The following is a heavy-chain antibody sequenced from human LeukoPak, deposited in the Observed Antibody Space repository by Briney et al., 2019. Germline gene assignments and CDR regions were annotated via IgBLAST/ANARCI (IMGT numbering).Heavy chain of an antibody. Sequence: SVKVSCKASGGTFSSYAISWVRQAPGQGLERMGGIIPIFGTANYAQKFQGRVTITADKSTSTAYMELSSLRSEDTAVYYCARDGGYSSELYWFDPWGQGTLVTVSS. CDR2: IIPIFGTA. J-gene: IGHJ5*02. CDR1: GGTFSSYA. CDR3: ARDGGYSSELYWFDP. V-gene: IGHV1-69*06. D-gene: IGHD6-19*01.